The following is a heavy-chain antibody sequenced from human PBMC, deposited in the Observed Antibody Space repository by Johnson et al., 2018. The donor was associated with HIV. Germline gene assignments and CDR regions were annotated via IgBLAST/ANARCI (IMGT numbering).Heavy chain of an antibody. Sequence: VQLVESGGGVVQPGRSLRLACAASAFTFSNYAMHWVRQAPGKGLEWVSGISWNSGSIGYADSVKGRFTISRDNAKNSLYLQMNSLRAEDTALYYCAKDLEGFMVQGQPMGLHAFDIWGQGTMVTVSS. V-gene: IGHV3-9*01. CDR3: AKDLEGFMVQGQPMGLHAFDI. D-gene: IGHD3-10*01. CDR1: AFTFSNYA. J-gene: IGHJ3*02. CDR2: ISWNSGSI.